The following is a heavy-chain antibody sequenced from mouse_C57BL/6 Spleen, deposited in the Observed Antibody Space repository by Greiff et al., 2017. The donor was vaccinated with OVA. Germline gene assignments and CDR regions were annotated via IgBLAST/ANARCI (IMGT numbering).Heavy chain of an antibody. Sequence: QVQLQQSGAELVKPGASVKMSCKASGYTFTSYWITWVKQRPGQGLEWIGDIYPGSGSTNYNEKFKSKATLTVDTSSSTAYMQLSSLTSEDSAVYYCARKDTTVVARDYWGQGTTLTVSS. J-gene: IGHJ2*01. V-gene: IGHV1-55*01. CDR3: ARKDTTVVARDY. D-gene: IGHD1-1*01. CDR1: GYTFTSYW. CDR2: IYPGSGST.